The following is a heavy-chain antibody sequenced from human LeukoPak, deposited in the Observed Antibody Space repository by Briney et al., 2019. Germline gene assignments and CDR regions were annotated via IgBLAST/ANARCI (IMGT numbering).Heavy chain of an antibody. CDR1: GYTFTDYY. D-gene: IGHD2-21*01. CDR3: ATAYCGGDCSYPRHVAWFDS. CDR2: VDPEDGET. J-gene: IGHJ5*01. Sequence: ASVKISCKVSGYTFTDYYMHWVQQAPGKGREWMGLVDPEDGETIYAEKFQGRVTMTADTSTDTAYMELSSLRSEDTAVYYCATAYCGGDCSYPRHVAWFDSWGQGTLVTVSS. V-gene: IGHV1-69-2*01.